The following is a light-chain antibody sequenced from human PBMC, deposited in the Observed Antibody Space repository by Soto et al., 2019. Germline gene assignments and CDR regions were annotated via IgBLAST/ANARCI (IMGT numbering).Light chain of an antibody. CDR3: SSYTSSSTLLYV. CDR2: EVS. V-gene: IGLV2-14*01. Sequence: QSALTQPASVSGSPGQSITISCTGTSGDVGGYNYVSWYQQHPGKAPKLMIYEVSNRPSGVSNRFSGSKSGNTASLTISGLQAEDEADYYCSSYTSSSTLLYVFXTGTKVTVL. CDR1: SGDVGGYNY. J-gene: IGLJ1*01.